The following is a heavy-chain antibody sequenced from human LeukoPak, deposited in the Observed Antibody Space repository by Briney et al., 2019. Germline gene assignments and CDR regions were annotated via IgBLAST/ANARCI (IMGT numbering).Heavy chain of an antibody. J-gene: IGHJ4*02. V-gene: IGHV3-23*01. CDR3: AKGMNPLGGSGSYYNF. D-gene: IGHD3-10*01. CDR2: ICGSGGST. CDR1: GFTFSTYA. Sequence: GGSLRLSCAASGFTFSTYAMNWVRQAPGKGLEWVSSICGSGGSTYYADSVKGRFTISRDNSKNTLYLQMNSLRAEDTAVYYCAKGMNPLGGSGSYYNFWGQGTLVTVSS.